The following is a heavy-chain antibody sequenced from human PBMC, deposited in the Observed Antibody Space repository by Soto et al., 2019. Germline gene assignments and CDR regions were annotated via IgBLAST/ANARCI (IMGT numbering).Heavy chain of an antibody. CDR2: ISSDGTTI. Sequence: GGSLRLSCAASGFTFSSYSMSWVRQAPGKGLEWVSYISSDGTTIYYADSVKGRFTISRDNVKNSLYLQMNSLRVEDTAVYYCARAWQCSGGSCYFNYWGQGTPVTVSS. V-gene: IGHV3-48*01. CDR1: GFTFSSYS. D-gene: IGHD2-15*01. J-gene: IGHJ4*02. CDR3: ARAWQCSGGSCYFNY.